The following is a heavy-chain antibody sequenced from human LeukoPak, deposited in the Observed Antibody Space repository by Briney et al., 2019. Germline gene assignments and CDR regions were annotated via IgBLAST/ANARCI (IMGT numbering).Heavy chain of an antibody. Sequence: PSETLSLTCTVSGVSISSGAHSWSWLRQHPGQGLEWIAYIYHTESSYYNPSLKGRVTISVDIFKNQFSLKLTSVTAADSAVYFCARERTSRGDDFDIWGQGSLVTVSS. V-gene: IGHV4-31*03. CDR1: GVSISSGAHS. CDR2: IYHTESS. D-gene: IGHD2-8*01. J-gene: IGHJ3*02. CDR3: ARERTSRGDDFDI.